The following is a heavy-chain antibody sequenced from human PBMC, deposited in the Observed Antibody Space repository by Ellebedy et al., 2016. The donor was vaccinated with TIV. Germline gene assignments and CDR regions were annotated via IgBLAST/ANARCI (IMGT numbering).Heavy chain of an antibody. D-gene: IGHD6-13*01. CDR3: ARPSSSSWYTSFDY. Sequence: GESLKISCAASGFTFSSYAMSWVRHTPGKGLEWVSGISGNGGSTYYADSVTGRFTISRDNSKNTLYLQMNRLRAEDTAVFYCARPSSSSWYTSFDYWGRGTLVTVSS. CDR2: ISGNGGST. J-gene: IGHJ4*02. CDR1: GFTFSSYA. V-gene: IGHV3-23*01.